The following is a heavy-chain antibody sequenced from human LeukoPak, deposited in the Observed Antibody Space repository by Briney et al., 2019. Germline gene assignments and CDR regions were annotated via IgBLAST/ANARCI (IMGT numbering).Heavy chain of an antibody. D-gene: IGHD3-22*01. CDR1: GFTFSSYW. J-gene: IGHJ4*02. V-gene: IGHV3-7*01. Sequence: GGSLRLSCAASGFTFSSYWMSWVRQAPGKGLEWVANIKQDGSEKYYVDSVKGRFTISRDNAKNSLYLQMNSLRAEDTAVYYCAKDLRYYDGSGFDYWGQGTLVTVSS. CDR2: IKQDGSEK. CDR3: AKDLRYYDGSGFDY.